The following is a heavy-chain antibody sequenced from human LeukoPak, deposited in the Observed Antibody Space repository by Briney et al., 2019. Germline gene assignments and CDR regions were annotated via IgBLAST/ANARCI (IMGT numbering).Heavy chain of an antibody. CDR2: IYSGGST. J-gene: IGHJ6*03. Sequence: GGSLRLSCAASGFTVSSNYMSWVRQAPGKGPEWVSIIYSGGSTYYADSVKGRFTISRDNSKNTLYLQMNSLRAEDTALYYCARDNYYCYMDVWGKGTTVIISS. V-gene: IGHV3-66*01. CDR1: GFTVSSNY. CDR3: ARDNYYCYMDV.